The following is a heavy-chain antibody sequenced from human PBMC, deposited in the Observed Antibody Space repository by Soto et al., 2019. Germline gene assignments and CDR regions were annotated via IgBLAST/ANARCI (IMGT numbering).Heavy chain of an antibody. J-gene: IGHJ4*02. D-gene: IGHD1-1*01. Sequence: QVQLVESGGGVVQPGRSLRLSCAASGFTFSNYGMHWVRQAPGKGLEWVIVISYDGNVAYYADSVKGRFTISRDNYKNTLYLQMNSLRTEDTAMYYCVKEGPITNWYFDYWGQGTLVTVSS. CDR1: GFTFSNYG. CDR3: VKEGPITNWYFDY. CDR2: ISYDGNVA. V-gene: IGHV3-30*18.